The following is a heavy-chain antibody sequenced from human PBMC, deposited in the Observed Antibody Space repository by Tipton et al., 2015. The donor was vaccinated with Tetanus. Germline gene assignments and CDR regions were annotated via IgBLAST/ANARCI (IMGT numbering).Heavy chain of an antibody. J-gene: IGHJ4*02. V-gene: IGHV5-51*01. Sequence: QLVQSGAEVKKPGESLKISCKGSGYSFTTYWIGWVRQMPGKGLEWMGTIYPGDSNTGYSPSFQGQVTISADRSVSTAYLQWTSLKATDPAIYYCARRPGFCTGSSCDYYFDYWGQGTLVTVSS. CDR2: IYPGDSNT. D-gene: IGHD3/OR15-3a*01. CDR1: GYSFTTYW. CDR3: ARRPGFCTGSSCDYYFDY.